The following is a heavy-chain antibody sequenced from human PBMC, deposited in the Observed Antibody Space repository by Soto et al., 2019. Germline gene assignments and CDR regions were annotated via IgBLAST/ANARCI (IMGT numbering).Heavy chain of an antibody. V-gene: IGHV3-30-3*01. CDR2: ISYDGSNK. Sequence: HGGSLRLSSAASGFTFSSYAMHWVRQAPGKGLEWVAVISYDGSNKYYADSVKGRFTISRDNSKNTLYLQMNSLRAEDTAVYYCARVPIAAAEGSYYYYGMDVWGQGTTVTVSS. D-gene: IGHD6-13*01. CDR1: GFTFSSYA. J-gene: IGHJ6*02. CDR3: ARVPIAAAEGSYYYYGMDV.